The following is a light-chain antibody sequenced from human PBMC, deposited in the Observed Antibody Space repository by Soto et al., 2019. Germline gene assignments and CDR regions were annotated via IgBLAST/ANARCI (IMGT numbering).Light chain of an antibody. J-gene: IGLJ1*01. CDR2: ENN. CDR3: GTRDSSLSAGRYV. CDR1: SSNIGNNY. Sequence: QSVLTQPPSVSAAPGQKVTISCSGSSSNIGNNYVSWYQQLPGTAPKLLFYENNKRPSGIPDRFSGSQSGTSATLGNNGLHTGDGPEYYCGTRDSSLSAGRYVFGTGTKLTVL. V-gene: IGLV1-51*02.